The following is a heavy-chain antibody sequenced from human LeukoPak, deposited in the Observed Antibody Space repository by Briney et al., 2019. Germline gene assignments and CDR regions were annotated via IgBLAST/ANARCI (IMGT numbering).Heavy chain of an antibody. D-gene: IGHD3-10*01. CDR3: ARDGSIGWFGELRYNWFDP. V-gene: IGHV1-3*01. Sequence: ASVKVSCKASGYTFTSYAMHWVRQAPGQRLEWMGWINAGNGNTKYSQKFQGRVTITRDTSASTAYMELSSLRSEDTAVYYCARDGSIGWFGELRYNWFDPWGQGTLVTVSS. J-gene: IGHJ5*02. CDR2: INAGNGNT. CDR1: GYTFTSYA.